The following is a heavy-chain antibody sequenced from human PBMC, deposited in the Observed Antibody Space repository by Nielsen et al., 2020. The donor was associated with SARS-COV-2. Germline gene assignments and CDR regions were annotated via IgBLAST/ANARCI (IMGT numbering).Heavy chain of an antibody. Sequence: GESLKISCAASGFTFSSHAMHWVRQAPGKGLEWLAIISYDGNKHYAESVKGRFTISRDNSKDTLYLQMDSLRPEDTGVYFCARETLDYTSSFVDYWGQGTLVTGSP. CDR3: ARETLDYTSSFVDY. V-gene: IGHV3-30*04. CDR2: ISYDGNK. J-gene: IGHJ4*02. D-gene: IGHD4-11*01. CDR1: GFTFSSHA.